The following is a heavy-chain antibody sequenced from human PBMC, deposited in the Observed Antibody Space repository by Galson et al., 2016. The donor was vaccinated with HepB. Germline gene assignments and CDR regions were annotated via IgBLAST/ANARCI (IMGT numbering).Heavy chain of an antibody. CDR2: MNPNSANT. CDR3: ARSPTGFCSRTKCYGFNYLDR. Sequence: SVKVSCKASGYSFTSYDINWVRQATGQGLEWMGWMNPNSANTGYAQKFQGRVIIDRDPSASTAYMELSSLRPEDTAIYYCARSPTGFCSRTKCYGFNYLDRWGQGTPVTVSS. D-gene: IGHD2-2*03. CDR1: GYSFTSYD. V-gene: IGHV1-8*01. J-gene: IGHJ4*02.